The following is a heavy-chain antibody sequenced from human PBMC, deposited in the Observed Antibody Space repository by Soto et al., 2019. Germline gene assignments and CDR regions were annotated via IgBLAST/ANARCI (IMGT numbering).Heavy chain of an antibody. CDR1: GGSFSGYY. Sequence: SETLSLTCAVYGGSFSGYYWSWIRQPPGKGLEWIGEINHSGSTNYNPSLKSRVTISVDTSKNQFSLKLSSVTAADTAVYYCSGIRGYCSGGSCYHLQIDYWGQGTLVTVSS. V-gene: IGHV4-34*01. CDR3: SGIRGYCSGGSCYHLQIDY. D-gene: IGHD2-15*01. CDR2: INHSGST. J-gene: IGHJ4*02.